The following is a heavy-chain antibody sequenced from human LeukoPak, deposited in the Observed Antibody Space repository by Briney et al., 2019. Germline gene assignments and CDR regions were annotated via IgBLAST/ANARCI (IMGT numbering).Heavy chain of an antibody. CDR3: TRDAYNFNDFDY. J-gene: IGHJ4*02. V-gene: IGHV3-30*01. D-gene: IGHD5-24*01. CDR2: VSSHGNDG. Sequence: GGSLRLSCAVSEFTFTHFAMHWVRQAPGKGLEWVAVVSSHGNDGYHADSVKGRFTISRDNSKNTLYLQIDSLRAEDTAIYYCTRDAYNFNDFDYWGQGTLVTVSS. CDR1: EFTFTHFA.